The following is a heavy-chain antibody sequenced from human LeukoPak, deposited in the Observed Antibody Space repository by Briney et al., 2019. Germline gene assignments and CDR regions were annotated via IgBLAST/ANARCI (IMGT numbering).Heavy chain of an antibody. CDR2: INPNSGGT. V-gene: IGHV1-2*02. CDR1: GHTFTGYY. D-gene: IGHD4-11*01. CDR3: ARDDSTVTSIDY. J-gene: IGHJ4*02. Sequence: ASVKVSCKASGHTFTGYYMHWVRQAPGQGLEWMGWINPNSGGTNYAQKFQGRVTMTRDTSISTAYMELSRLRSDDTAVYYCARDDSTVTSIDYWGQGTLVTVSS.